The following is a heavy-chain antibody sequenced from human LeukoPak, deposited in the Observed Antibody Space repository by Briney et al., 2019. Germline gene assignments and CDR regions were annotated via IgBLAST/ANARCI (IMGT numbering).Heavy chain of an antibody. J-gene: IGHJ4*02. V-gene: IGHV4-61*01. CDR3: ARDLLGSGSYYSY. CDR2: IYYSGST. CDR1: GGSISSSSYY. Sequence: SETLSLTCTVSGGSISSSSYYWGWIRQPPGKGLEWIGYIYYSGSTNYNPSLKSRVTISVDTSKNQFSLKLSSVTAADTAVYYCARDLLGSGSYYSYWGQGTLVTVSS. D-gene: IGHD3-10*02.